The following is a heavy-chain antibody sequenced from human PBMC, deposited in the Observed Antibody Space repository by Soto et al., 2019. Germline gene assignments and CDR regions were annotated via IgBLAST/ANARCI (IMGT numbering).Heavy chain of an antibody. V-gene: IGHV4-59*01. D-gene: IGHD3-10*01. CDR2: ILSSGST. J-gene: IGHJ4*02. CDR1: PGSITGNY. Sequence: SETLSLTCTVSPGSITGNYGTWIRQPPGKRLEWIGNILSSGSTNYNPSLESRVTISVDASKNQFSLILRSVTAADTAIYFCARAKVIRGVPTNDYWGQGTLVTVSS. CDR3: ARAKVIRGVPTNDY.